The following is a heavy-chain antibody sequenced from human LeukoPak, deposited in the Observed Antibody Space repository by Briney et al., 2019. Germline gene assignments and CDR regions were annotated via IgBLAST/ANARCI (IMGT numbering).Heavy chain of an antibody. Sequence: GASVKVSCKASGYTFTSYDINWVRQATGQGLEWMGWMNPNSGNTGYAQKFQGRVTITRNTSISTAYMELSSLRSEDTAVYYCARMKSVRYCSGGSCYVLDYWGQGTLVTVSS. CDR3: ARMKSVRYCSGGSCYVLDY. J-gene: IGHJ4*02. D-gene: IGHD2-15*01. CDR2: MNPNSGNT. CDR1: GYTFTSYD. V-gene: IGHV1-8*03.